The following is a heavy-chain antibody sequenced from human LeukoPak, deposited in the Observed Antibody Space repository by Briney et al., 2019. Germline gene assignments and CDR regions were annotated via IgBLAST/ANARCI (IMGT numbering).Heavy chain of an antibody. D-gene: IGHD3-10*01. CDR2: ISSSSSYI. CDR3: AREPTYGSGRGYFDY. J-gene: IGHJ4*02. CDR1: GFTFSSYS. V-gene: IGHV3-21*01. Sequence: GGSLRLSCAASGFTFSSYSMNWVRQAPGKGLEWVSSISSSSSYIYYADSVKGRFIISRDNAKNSLYLQMNSLRAEDTAVYYCAREPTYGSGRGYFDYWGQGTLVTVSS.